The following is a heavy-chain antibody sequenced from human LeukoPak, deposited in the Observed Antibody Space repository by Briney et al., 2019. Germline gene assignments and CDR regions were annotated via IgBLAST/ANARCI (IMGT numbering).Heavy chain of an antibody. Sequence: GGSLRLSCAASGFTFDDYAMHWVRQAPGKGLVWVSRINTDGSSTSYADSVKGRFTISRDNAKNTLYLQMNSLRAEDTAVYYCARVISTSRLVDYWGQGTLVTVSS. CDR3: ARVISTSRLVDY. V-gene: IGHV3-74*01. CDR2: INTDGSST. D-gene: IGHD2-2*01. J-gene: IGHJ4*02. CDR1: GFTFDDYA.